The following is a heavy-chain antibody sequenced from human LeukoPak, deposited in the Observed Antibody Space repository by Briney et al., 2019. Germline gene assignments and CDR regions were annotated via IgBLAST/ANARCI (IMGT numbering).Heavy chain of an antibody. CDR3: FGSGCYNP. J-gene: IGHJ5*02. V-gene: IGHV3-7*01. CDR1: GFSFSNYW. Sequence: PWGSLTLTRAASGFSFSNYWWTWVRQAPGKGLEWVANTNQDGSQKNYMDSVRGRFTIPRDNAKSSLYLQMNSLRVDDTAVYFCFGSGCYNPWGQGTLVSVSS. D-gene: IGHD3-10*01. CDR2: TNQDGSQK.